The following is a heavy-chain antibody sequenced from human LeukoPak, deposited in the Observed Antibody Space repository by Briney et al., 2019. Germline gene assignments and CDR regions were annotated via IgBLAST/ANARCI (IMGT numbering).Heavy chain of an antibody. Sequence: ASVKVSCTASGYTFTSYGISWVRQAPGQGPEWMGWISAYNGNTNYAQKLQGRVTMTTDTSTSTAYMELRSLRSDDTAVYYCASFGAGYGSGSYYYYGMDVWGQGTTVTVSS. CDR3: ASFGAGYGSGSYYYYGMDV. D-gene: IGHD3-10*01. CDR2: ISAYNGNT. J-gene: IGHJ6*02. V-gene: IGHV1-18*01. CDR1: GYTFTSYG.